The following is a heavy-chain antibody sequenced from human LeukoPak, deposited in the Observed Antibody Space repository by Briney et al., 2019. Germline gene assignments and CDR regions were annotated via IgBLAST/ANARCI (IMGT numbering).Heavy chain of an antibody. CDR1: GFTFSSYG. D-gene: IGHD3-10*01. J-gene: IGHJ4*02. CDR2: ISYDGSNK. V-gene: IGHV3-30*18. CDR3: AKDVYYYGSGSSTVFDY. Sequence: PGGSLRLSCAASGFTFSSYGMHWVRQAPGKGLEWVAVISYDGSNKYYADSVKGRFTISRDNSKNTLYLQMNSLRAEDTAVYYCAKDVYYYGSGSSTVFDYWGQGTLVTVSS.